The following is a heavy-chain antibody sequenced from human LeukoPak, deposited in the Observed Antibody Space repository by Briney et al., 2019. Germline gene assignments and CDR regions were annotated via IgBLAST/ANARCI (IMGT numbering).Heavy chain of an antibody. CDR3: ARDFEVQKLWYVDYYYYMDV. CDR2: ISWDGGST. CDR1: GFTFDDYA. V-gene: IGHV3-43D*03. Sequence: GGSLRLSCAASGFTFDDYAMHWVRQAPGKGLEWVSLISWDGGSTYYADSVKGRFTISRDNSKNSLYLQMNSLRAEDTAVYYCARDFEVQKLWYVDYYYYMDVWGKGTTVTVSS. D-gene: IGHD5-18*01. J-gene: IGHJ6*03.